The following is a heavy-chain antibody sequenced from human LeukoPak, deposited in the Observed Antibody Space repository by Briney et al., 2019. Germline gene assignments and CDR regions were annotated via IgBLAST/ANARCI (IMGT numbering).Heavy chain of an antibody. D-gene: IGHD3-10*01. CDR1: GFTFDDYA. CDR3: AKEGGSGSFDY. Sequence: PRGSLRLSCAASGFTFDDYAMHWVRQAPGKGLEWVSGISWNSGSIGYADSVKGRFTISRDNAKNSLYLQMNSLRAEDMALYYCAKEGGSGSFDYWGQGTLVTVSS. J-gene: IGHJ4*02. V-gene: IGHV3-9*03. CDR2: ISWNSGSI.